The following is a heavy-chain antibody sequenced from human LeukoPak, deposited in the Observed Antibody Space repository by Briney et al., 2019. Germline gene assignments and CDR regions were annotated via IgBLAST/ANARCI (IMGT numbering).Heavy chain of an antibody. V-gene: IGHV3-23*01. CDR3: AKCPSGLLYPGY. CDR1: GFTFSSYA. D-gene: IGHD3-3*01. CDR2: ISGSGGST. J-gene: IGHJ4*02. Sequence: GGSLRLSCAASGFTFSSYAMSWVRQAPGKGLEWVSAISGSGGSTYYADFVKGRFTISRDNSKNTLYLQMNSLRAEDTAVYYCAKCPSGLLYPGYWGQGTLVTVSS.